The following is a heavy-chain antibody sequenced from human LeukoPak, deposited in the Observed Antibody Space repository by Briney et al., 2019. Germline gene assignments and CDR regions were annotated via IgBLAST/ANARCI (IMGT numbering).Heavy chain of an antibody. CDR2: INPSSGAT. CDR3: RLFHTPIFDL. V-gene: IGHV1-2*06. Sequence: ASVKASCKASGYSFNGVYIHWVRQAPGQGLEWMGRINPSSGATNYEQKLQGRVTMAWDTSISTAYLDLSRLTSYDTAVYYCRLFHTPIFDLWGQGTMITVSS. J-gene: IGHJ3*01. D-gene: IGHD3-3*01. CDR1: GYSFNGVY.